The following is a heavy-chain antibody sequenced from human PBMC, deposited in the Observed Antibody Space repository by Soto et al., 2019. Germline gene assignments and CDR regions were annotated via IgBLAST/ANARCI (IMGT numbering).Heavy chain of an antibody. CDR1: GFSFSDHN. V-gene: IGHV3-72*01. CDR3: TRTVFYCSGGTCHSRFDN. D-gene: IGHD2-15*01. J-gene: IGHJ4*02. CDR2: SRNKADSYAT. Sequence: GGSLRLSCAASGFSFSDHNMDWVRQAPGKGLEWVGRSRNKADSYATDYAASVRGRFSISRDDSKTSLYLQMNSLKTEDTAVYFCTRTVFYCSGGTCHSRFDNWGQGTLVTVSS.